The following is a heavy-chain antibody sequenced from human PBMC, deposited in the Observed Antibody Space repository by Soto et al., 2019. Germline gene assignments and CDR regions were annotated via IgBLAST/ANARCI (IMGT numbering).Heavy chain of an antibody. D-gene: IGHD5-12*01. V-gene: IGHV4-4*02. CDR1: SGSISSSNW. Sequence: SETLSLTGVVSSGSISSSNWWSWVRQPPGKGLEWIGEIYHSGSTNYTPSLKSRVTISVDKSKNQFSLKLSSVTAADTAVYYCARDSVLVATTSGACDIWGQGTMVT. J-gene: IGHJ3*02. CDR3: ARDSVLVATTSGACDI. CDR2: IYHSGST.